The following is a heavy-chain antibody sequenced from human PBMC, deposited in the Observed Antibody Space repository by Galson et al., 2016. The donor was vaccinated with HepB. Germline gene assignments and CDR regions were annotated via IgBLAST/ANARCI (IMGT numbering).Heavy chain of an antibody. CDR2: ISVYNGDT. CDR1: GYAFDSYG. Sequence: SVKVSCKASGYAFDSYGISWVRLAPGLGLEWMGWISVYNGDTKFAQKFHDRVTMTKDTSTDTAYMEWTGLTPDDTAVYYCARGGRWLPFDYWGQGSLVTVSS. CDR3: ARGGRWLPFDY. D-gene: IGHD6-19*01. J-gene: IGHJ4*02. V-gene: IGHV1-18*04.